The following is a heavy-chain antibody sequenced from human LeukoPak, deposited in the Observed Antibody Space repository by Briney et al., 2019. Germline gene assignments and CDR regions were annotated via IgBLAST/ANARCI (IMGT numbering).Heavy chain of an antibody. V-gene: IGHV3-23*01. J-gene: IGHJ4*02. D-gene: IGHD3-3*01. CDR2: ISGSGGST. CDR1: GFTFSSYA. Sequence: PGGSLRLSCAASGFTFSSYAMSWVRQAPGKGLEWVSDISGSGGSTYYADSVKGRFTISRDNPKNTLYLQMNSLRAEDTAVYYCAKDYTIFGVVENFDYWGQGTLVTVSS. CDR3: AKDYTIFGVVENFDY.